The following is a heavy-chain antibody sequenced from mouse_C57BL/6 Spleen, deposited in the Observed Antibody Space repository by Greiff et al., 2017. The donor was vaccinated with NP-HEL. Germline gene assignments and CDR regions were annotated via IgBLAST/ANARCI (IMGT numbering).Heavy chain of an antibody. CDR3: VRGNYGSRDYYAMDY. V-gene: IGHV10-1*01. CDR2: IRSKSNNYAT. Sequence: EVQLVESGGGLVQPKGSLKLSCAASGFSFNTYAMNWVRQAPGKGLEWVARIRSKSNNYATYYADSVKDRLTISRANSESMLYLQMNNLKTEDTAMDYCVRGNYGSRDYYAMDYWGQGTSVTVSS. CDR1: GFSFNTYA. D-gene: IGHD1-1*01. J-gene: IGHJ4*01.